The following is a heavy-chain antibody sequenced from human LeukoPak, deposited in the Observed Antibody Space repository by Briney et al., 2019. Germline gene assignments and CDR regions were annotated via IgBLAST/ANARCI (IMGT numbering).Heavy chain of an antibody. CDR1: GFTLTNYG. V-gene: IGHV3-30*02. CDR2: IRYDESNK. CDR3: AKDGPQYSSGWYVDY. J-gene: IGHJ4*02. Sequence: GGSLRLSCAASGFTLTNYGMHWVRQAPGKGLERVAFIRYDESNKYYADSVKGRFTISRDNSKNTLYLQMNSLRAEDTAVYYCAKDGPQYSSGWYVDYWGQGTLVTVSS. D-gene: IGHD6-19*01.